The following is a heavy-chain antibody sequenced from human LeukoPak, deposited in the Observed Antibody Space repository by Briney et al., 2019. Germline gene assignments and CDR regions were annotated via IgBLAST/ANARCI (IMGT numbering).Heavy chain of an antibody. CDR1: GYTLTELS. V-gene: IGHV1-24*01. J-gene: IGHJ5*02. D-gene: IGHD3-22*01. Sequence: ASVKVSCKVSGYTLTELSMHWVRQAPGKGLEWMGGFDPEDGETIYAQKFQGRVTMTEDTSTDTAYMELSSLRSEDTAVYYCATDPLYYYDSSGITWGQGTPVTVSS. CDR2: FDPEDGET. CDR3: ATDPLYYYDSSGIT.